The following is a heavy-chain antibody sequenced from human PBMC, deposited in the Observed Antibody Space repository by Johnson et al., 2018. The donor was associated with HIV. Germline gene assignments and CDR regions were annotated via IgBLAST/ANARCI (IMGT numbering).Heavy chain of an antibody. Sequence: VQPVESGGGLVQPGGSLRLSCAASGFTFSSYDMHWVRQATGNGLEWVSAIVTAGDTYYPGPVKGRFTISRDNSKNTLFLQLNSLRAEDTAVYYWAKVLGVYGDYVLDAFDIWGQGTMVTVSS. V-gene: IGHV3-13*01. CDR1: GFTFSSYD. D-gene: IGHD4-17*01. J-gene: IGHJ3*02. CDR2: IVTAGDT. CDR3: AKVLGVYGDYVLDAFDI.